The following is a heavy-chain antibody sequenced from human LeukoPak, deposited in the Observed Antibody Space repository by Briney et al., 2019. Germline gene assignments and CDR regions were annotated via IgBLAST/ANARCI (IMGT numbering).Heavy chain of an antibody. CDR3: AREGYSGSYFDY. CDR2: ISSSGSTI. D-gene: IGHD1-26*01. J-gene: IGHJ4*02. Sequence: PGGSLRLSCAASGFTFTSYDMNWVRQAPGKGLEWVSYISSSGSTIYYEDSVKGRFTISRDSAENSLYVQMNSLRAEDTAVYYCAREGYSGSYFDYWGQGTLVTVSS. V-gene: IGHV3-48*03. CDR1: GFTFTSYD.